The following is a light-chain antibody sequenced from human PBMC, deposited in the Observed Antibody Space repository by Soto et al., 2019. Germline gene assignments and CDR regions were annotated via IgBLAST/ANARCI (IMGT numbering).Light chain of an antibody. J-gene: IGKJ2*01. CDR1: QSVSSY. CDR3: QHRGKWPRT. Sequence: EIVLTQSPATLSLSPGERATLSCRASQSVSSYLAWYQQKPGQAPRLLIYGASNRATGIPARFSGSGSGTDFSLTISSLESEDVAVYYCQHRGKWPRTFGQGTKLEIK. CDR2: GAS. V-gene: IGKV3-11*01.